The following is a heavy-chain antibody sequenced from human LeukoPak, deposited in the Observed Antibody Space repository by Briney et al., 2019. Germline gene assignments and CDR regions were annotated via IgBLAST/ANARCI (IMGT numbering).Heavy chain of an antibody. CDR1: GYTFTGYY. CDR3: ARFYYDSSGYDWGFDY. D-gene: IGHD3-22*01. J-gene: IGHJ4*02. CDR2: INPNSGGT. V-gene: IGHV1-2*02. Sequence: ASVKVSCKASGYTFTGYYMHWVRQAPGQGLEWMGWINPNSGGTNYAQKSQGRVTMTRDTSISTAYMELSRLRSDDTAVYYCARFYYDSSGYDWGFDYWGQGTLVTVSS.